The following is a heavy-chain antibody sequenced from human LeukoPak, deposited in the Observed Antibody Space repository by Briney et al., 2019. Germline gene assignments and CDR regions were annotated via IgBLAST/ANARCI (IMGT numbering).Heavy chain of an antibody. CDR1: GYTFTSYG. V-gene: IGHV1-46*01. D-gene: IGHD6-19*01. J-gene: IGHJ4*02. CDR2: INPSGGST. CDR3: ARGAGQWLVLDY. Sequence: ASVKVSCKASGYTFTSYGISWVRQAPGQGLEWMGIINPSGGSTSYAQKFQGRVTMTRDTSTSTVYMELSSLRSEDTAVYYCARGAGQWLVLDYWGQGTLVTVSS.